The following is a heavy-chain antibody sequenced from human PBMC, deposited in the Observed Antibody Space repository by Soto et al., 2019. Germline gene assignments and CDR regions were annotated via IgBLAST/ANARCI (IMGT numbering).Heavy chain of an antibody. CDR3: AKDLSRWPHYAFDS. CDR1: GFTFSNYG. J-gene: IGHJ5*01. Sequence: GSLRLSCAASGFTFSNYGMNWVRQAPGKGPEWVSGISSNGDTANYADSVNGRFTISRDNSKNALYMQMNGLRPEDTAVYYCAKDLSRWPHYAFDSWGQGTLVTVSS. V-gene: IGHV3-23*01. CDR2: ISSNGDTA. D-gene: IGHD4-17*01.